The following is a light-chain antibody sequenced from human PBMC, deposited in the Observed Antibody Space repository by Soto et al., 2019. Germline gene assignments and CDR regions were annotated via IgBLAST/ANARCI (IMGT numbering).Light chain of an antibody. V-gene: IGLV1-44*01. CDR3: IAWDVSRDAVV. CDR2: ANS. Sequence: QSVLTQPPSASGTPGQRVTISCSGSSFNIGTDTVNWYQQPPGTAPNLLIYANSVRPSAVPDRFSGYKSGTSASLIISGLQAEDEADYYCIAWDVSRDAVVFGGGTKLTVL. CDR1: SFNIGTDT. J-gene: IGLJ2*01.